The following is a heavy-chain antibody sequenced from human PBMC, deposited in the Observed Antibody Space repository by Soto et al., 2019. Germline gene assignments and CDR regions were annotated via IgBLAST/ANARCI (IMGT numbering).Heavy chain of an antibody. J-gene: IGHJ4*02. CDR2: ISSNGGST. V-gene: IGHV3-64D*08. Sequence: GGSLRLSCSASGFTFSSYAMHWVRQAPGKGLEYASAISSNGGSTYYADSVKGRFTISRDNSKNTLYLQMSSLRAEDTAVYYCVKDLEPTRPGIAVQQAGGYWGQGTLVTVSS. CDR1: GFTFSSYA. D-gene: IGHD6-19*01. CDR3: VKDLEPTRPGIAVQQAGGY.